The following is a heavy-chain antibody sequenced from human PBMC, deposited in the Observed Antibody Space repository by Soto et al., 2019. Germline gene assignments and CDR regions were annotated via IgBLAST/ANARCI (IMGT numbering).Heavy chain of an antibody. CDR2: ISSSSSYI. CDR3: ARAGRDGYTATDY. J-gene: IGHJ4*02. D-gene: IGHD5-12*01. CDR1: GFTFSSYS. Sequence: EVQLVESGGGLVKPGGSLRLSCAASGFTFSSYSMNWVRQAPGKGLEWVSSISSSSSYIYYADSVKGRFTISRDNAKNPLYLQMNSLRAEDTAVYYCARAGRDGYTATDYWGQGTLVTVSS. V-gene: IGHV3-21*01.